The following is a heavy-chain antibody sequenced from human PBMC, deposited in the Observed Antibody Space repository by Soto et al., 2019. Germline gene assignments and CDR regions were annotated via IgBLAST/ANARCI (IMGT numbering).Heavy chain of an antibody. CDR3: ARDFLSRGGYYSGHFDY. CDR2: IWYDGSNK. CDR1: GFTFSSYG. Sequence: QVQLVESGGGVVQPGRSLRLSCAASGFTFSSYGMHWVRQAPGKGLEWVAVIWYDGSNKYYADSVKGRFTISRDNSKNTLYLQMNSLRAEDTAVYYCARDFLSRGGYYSGHFDYWCQGTLVTVSS. D-gene: IGHD3-22*01. J-gene: IGHJ4*02. V-gene: IGHV3-33*01.